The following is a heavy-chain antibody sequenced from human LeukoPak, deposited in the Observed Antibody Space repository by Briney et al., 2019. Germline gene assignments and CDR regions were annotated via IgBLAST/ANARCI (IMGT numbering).Heavy chain of an antibody. D-gene: IGHD3-22*01. CDR2: INPNSGGT. J-gene: IGHJ5*02. Sequence: GASVKVSCKASGYTFTGYYMHWVRQAPGQGLEWMGWINPNSGGTNYAQKFQGRVTMTWDTSISTAYMELSRLRSDDTAVYYCARALTYYYDSSGYNNWFDPWGQGTLVTVSS. V-gene: IGHV1-2*02. CDR1: GYTFTGYY. CDR3: ARALTYYYDSSGYNNWFDP.